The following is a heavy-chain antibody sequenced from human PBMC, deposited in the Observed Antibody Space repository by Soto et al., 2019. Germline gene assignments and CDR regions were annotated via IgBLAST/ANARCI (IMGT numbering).Heavy chain of an antibody. J-gene: IGHJ5*02. V-gene: IGHV3-23*01. Sequence: PGGSLRLSCAASGFTFSSYAMSWVRQAPGKGLEWVSAISGSGGSTYYADSVKGRFTISRDNSKNTLYLQMNSLRAEDTAVYYCAKGHRYGGKYINWFDPWGQGTLVTVSS. D-gene: IGHD2-15*01. CDR2: ISGSGGST. CDR1: GFTFSSYA. CDR3: AKGHRYGGKYINWFDP.